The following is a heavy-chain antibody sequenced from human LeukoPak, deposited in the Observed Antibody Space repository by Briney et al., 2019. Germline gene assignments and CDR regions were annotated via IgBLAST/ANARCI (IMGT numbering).Heavy chain of an antibody. V-gene: IGHV3-23*01. CDR3: AKDQGRSSWYRLDYYYYGMDV. J-gene: IGHJ6*02. CDR1: GFTFSSYA. CDR2: ISGSGGST. Sequence: GGSLRLSCAASGFTFSSYAMSWVRQAPGKGLEWVSAISGSGGSTYYADSVKGRFAISRDNSKNTLYLQMNSLRAEDTAVYYCAKDQGRSSWYRLDYYYYGMDVWGQGTTVTVSS. D-gene: IGHD6-13*01.